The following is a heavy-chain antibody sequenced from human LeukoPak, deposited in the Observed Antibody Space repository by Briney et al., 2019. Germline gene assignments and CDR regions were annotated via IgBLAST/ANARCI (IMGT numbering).Heavy chain of an antibody. CDR3: ASDYSGSYYGWFDP. D-gene: IGHD1-26*01. V-gene: IGHV1-18*01. CDR2: ISAYNGNT. Sequence: GASVKVSCKASGYTFTSYGISWVRQAPGQGLEWMGWISAYNGNTNYAQKLQGRVTMTRDTSISTAYMELSRLRSDDTAVYYCASDYSGSYYGWFDPWGQGTLVTVSS. J-gene: IGHJ5*02. CDR1: GYTFTSYG.